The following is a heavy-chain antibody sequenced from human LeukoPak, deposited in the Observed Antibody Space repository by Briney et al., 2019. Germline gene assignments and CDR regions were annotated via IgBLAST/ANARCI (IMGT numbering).Heavy chain of an antibody. CDR2: ISGSGFST. CDR3: ANTGLPSPNYFDY. CDR1: GITFNIFG. J-gene: IGHJ4*02. D-gene: IGHD5/OR15-5a*01. V-gene: IGHV3-23*01. Sequence: GGSLRLSCAASGITFNIFGLSWVRQAPGKGLEWVSTISGSGFSTYYADSVKGRFTISRDNSKNTLYLQMYSLGAEDTAVYYCANTGLPSPNYFDYWGQGTLVTVSS.